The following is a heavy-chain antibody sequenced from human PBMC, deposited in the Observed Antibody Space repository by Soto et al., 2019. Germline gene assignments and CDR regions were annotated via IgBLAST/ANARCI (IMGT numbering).Heavy chain of an antibody. D-gene: IGHD3-22*01. CDR2: VYYTGST. Sequence: SETLSLTCSVSGDSISTFYWGSMRHYPGKELEWIGYVYYTGSTNYNPSHKSRVTISVDRSKDQFSLKLTSANAADTAVYYCARGRTVRNYADDSSDYFYFFDYWGQGTQVTVS. CDR3: ARGRTVRNYADDSSDYFYFFDY. V-gene: IGHV4-59*01. CDR1: GDSISTFY. J-gene: IGHJ4*02.